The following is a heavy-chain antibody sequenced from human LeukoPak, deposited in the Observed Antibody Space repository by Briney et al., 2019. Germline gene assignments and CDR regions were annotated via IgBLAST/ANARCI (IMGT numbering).Heavy chain of an antibody. CDR3: ARSPYLYSSGWYHAEYFQH. J-gene: IGHJ1*01. Sequence: ASETLSLTCTVSGGSISSSSYYWGWIRQPPGKGLEWIGSIYYSGSTYYNPSLKSRVTISVDTSKNQFSLKLSSVTAADTAVYYCARSPYLYSSGWYHAEYFQHWGQGTLVTVSS. D-gene: IGHD6-19*01. CDR2: IYYSGST. CDR1: GGSISSSSYY. V-gene: IGHV4-39*01.